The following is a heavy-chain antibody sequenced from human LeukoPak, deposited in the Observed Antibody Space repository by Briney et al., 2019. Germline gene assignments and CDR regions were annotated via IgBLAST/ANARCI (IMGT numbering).Heavy chain of an antibody. J-gene: IGHJ4*02. D-gene: IGHD6-19*01. CDR1: GFTFGDYL. V-gene: IGHV3-49*03. CDR3: SRGSGWLSVY. Sequence: GGSLRLSCTASGFTFGDYLMSWFRQAPGKGLEWIGFISGGTTEYAASVKGRFTISRDDSTSIAYLQMNSLTTEDTAVYYCSRGSGWLSVYWGQGNLVTVSS. CDR2: ISGGTT.